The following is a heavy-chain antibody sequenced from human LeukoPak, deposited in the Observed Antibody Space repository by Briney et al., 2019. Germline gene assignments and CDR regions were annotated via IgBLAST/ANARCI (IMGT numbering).Heavy chain of an antibody. CDR3: ARVGYSSSGNYYNDRGAFDY. V-gene: IGHV4-34*01. Sequence: SETLSLTCAVYGGSLSGYYWTWIRQPPGKGLEWIGEINHSGSTNYTPSLKSRVTISEDTSQNQFSLKLSSVTAADTAVYYCARVGYSSSGNYYNDRGAFDYWGQGTLVTVSS. J-gene: IGHJ4*02. CDR1: GGSLSGYY. CDR2: INHSGST. D-gene: IGHD3-10*01.